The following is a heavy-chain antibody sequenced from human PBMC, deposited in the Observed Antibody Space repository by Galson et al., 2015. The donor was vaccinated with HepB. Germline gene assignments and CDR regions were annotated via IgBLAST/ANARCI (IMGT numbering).Heavy chain of an antibody. Sequence: SLRLSCAASGFTFSSYGMHWVRQAPGKGLEWVAFIRYDGSNKYYADPVKGRFTISRDNSKNTLYLQMNSLRAEDTAVYYCAKTYYYGSGSPVTRGTLAYPVDYWGQGTLVTVSS. CDR1: GFTFSSYG. D-gene: IGHD3-10*01. V-gene: IGHV3-30*02. CDR2: IRYDGSNK. J-gene: IGHJ4*02. CDR3: AKTYYYGSGSPVTRGTLAYPVDY.